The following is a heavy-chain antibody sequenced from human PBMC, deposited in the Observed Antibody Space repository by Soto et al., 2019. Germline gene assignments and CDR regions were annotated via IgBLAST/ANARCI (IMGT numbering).Heavy chain of an antibody. CDR1: GYAFTTYG. D-gene: IGHD1-1*01. J-gene: IGHJ4*02. CDR3: ARGRYGDY. CDR2: ISAHNGNT. V-gene: IGHV1-18*01. Sequence: QVHLVQSGAEVKKPGASVKVSCQGSGYAFTTYGTTWVRQAPGQGLEWMGWISAHNGNTNYAQKLQGRVTVTRDTSTSTAYMELRSLRYDDTAVYYCARGRYGDYWDQGALVTVSS.